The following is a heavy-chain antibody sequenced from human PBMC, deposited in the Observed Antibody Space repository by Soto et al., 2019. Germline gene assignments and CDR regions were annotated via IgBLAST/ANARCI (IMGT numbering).Heavy chain of an antibody. CDR2: IYYSGST. Sequence: SETLSLTCTVSGGSISSYYWSWIRQPPGKGLEWIGYIYYSGSTNYNPSLKSRVTISVDTSKNQFSLKLSSVTAADTAVYYCAGSQLTWSGYYTGTYYYYYMDVWGKGTTVTVSS. V-gene: IGHV4-59*01. CDR1: GGSISSYY. CDR3: AGSQLTWSGYYTGTYYYYYMDV. D-gene: IGHD3-3*01. J-gene: IGHJ6*03.